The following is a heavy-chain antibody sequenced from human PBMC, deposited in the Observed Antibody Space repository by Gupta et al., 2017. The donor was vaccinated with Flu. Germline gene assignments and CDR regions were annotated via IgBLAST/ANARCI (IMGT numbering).Heavy chain of an antibody. Sequence: QVQLVESGGGVVQPGRSLRLSCAASGFTFSSYGMHWVRQAPGKGLEWVAVIWYDGSNKYYADSVKGRFTISRDNSKNTLYLQMNSLRAEDTAVYYCARGGVYDTQGLDYWSQGTLVTVSS. CDR1: GFTFSSYG. V-gene: IGHV3-33*01. J-gene: IGHJ4*02. CDR2: IWYDGSNK. D-gene: IGHD3-22*01. CDR3: ARGGVYDTQGLDY.